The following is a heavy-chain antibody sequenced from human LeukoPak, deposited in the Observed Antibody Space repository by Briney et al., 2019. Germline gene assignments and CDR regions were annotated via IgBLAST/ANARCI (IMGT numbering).Heavy chain of an antibody. CDR1: GGSFGDYY. Sequence: PSETLSLTCTVYGGSFGDYYWSWIRQPPGKGLEWIGEINHSGITNYNPSLKSRVTISIDTSNDQFSLRLNSVTAADAAVYYCAREKEDQLLSVGASDSWGQGTLVTVSS. CDR2: INHSGIT. J-gene: IGHJ4*02. V-gene: IGHV4-34*01. CDR3: AREKEDQLLSVGASDS. D-gene: IGHD2-2*01.